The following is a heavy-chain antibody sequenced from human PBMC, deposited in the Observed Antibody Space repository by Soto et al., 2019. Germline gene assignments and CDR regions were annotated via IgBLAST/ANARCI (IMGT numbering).Heavy chain of an antibody. CDR2: ISAYNGNT. V-gene: IGHV1-18*04. CDR1: RYTVTSYG. J-gene: IGHJ4*02. CDR3: ARDDHYSGPDY. D-gene: IGHD5-12*01. Sequence: ASVKGSCKSSRYTVTSYGISWVRHSPGQVLEWMGWISAYNGNTNYAQKLQGRVTMTTDTSTSTAYMELRSLRSDDTAVYYCARDDHYSGPDYWGQGTLVTVSS.